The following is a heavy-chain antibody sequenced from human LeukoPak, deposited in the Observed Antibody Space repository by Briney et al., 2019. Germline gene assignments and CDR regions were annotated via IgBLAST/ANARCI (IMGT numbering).Heavy chain of an antibody. V-gene: IGHV4-39*01. CDR3: ARHVAYCSGGTCYSTWYFDL. Sequence: SETLSLTCTVSGXSISSSSHYWGWIRQPPGKGLEWIGSIYYSGSTYYNPSLKSRVTISVDTSKNQFSLKLSSVTAADTAVYYCARHVAYCSGGTCYSTWYFDLWGRGTLVTVSS. CDR2: IYYSGST. CDR1: GXSISSSSHY. J-gene: IGHJ2*01. D-gene: IGHD2-15*01.